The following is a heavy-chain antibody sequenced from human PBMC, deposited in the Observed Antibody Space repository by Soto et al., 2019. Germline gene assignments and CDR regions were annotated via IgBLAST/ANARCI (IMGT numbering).Heavy chain of an antibody. V-gene: IGHV3-66*01. Sequence: GGSLRLSCAAYGFTVSSNYMSWVRQAPGKGLEWISIIYSAGNTYYADSVKGRFTISRDNSKNTLYLQMNSLGAEDTAVYYCARDFVVGGPTINYYYGMDVWGQGTTVTVSS. D-gene: IGHD1-26*01. J-gene: IGHJ6*02. CDR1: GFTVSSNY. CDR2: IYSAGNT. CDR3: ARDFVVGGPTINYYYGMDV.